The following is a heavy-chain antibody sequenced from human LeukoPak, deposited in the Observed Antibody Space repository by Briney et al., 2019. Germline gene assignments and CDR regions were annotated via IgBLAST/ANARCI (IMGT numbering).Heavy chain of an antibody. Sequence: ASVKVSCKASGYTFTGYYMHWVRQAPGQGLEWMGWINPNSGGTNYAQKFQGRVTMTRDTSISTAYMELSRPRSDDTAVYYCARGSITIFGVVPTPFDPWGQGTLVTVSS. CDR1: GYTFTGYY. V-gene: IGHV1-2*02. CDR2: INPNSGGT. J-gene: IGHJ5*02. CDR3: ARGSITIFGVVPTPFDP. D-gene: IGHD3-3*01.